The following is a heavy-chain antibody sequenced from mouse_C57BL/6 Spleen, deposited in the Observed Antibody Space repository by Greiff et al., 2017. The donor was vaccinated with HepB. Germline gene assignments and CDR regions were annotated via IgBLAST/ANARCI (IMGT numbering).Heavy chain of an antibody. Sequence: VQLQQSGTVLARPGASVKMSCKTSGYTFTSYWMHWVKQRPGQGLEWIGAIYPGNSDTSYNQKFKGKAKLTAVTSASTAYMELSSLTNEDSAVYYCTRTTPVAGNAMDYWGQGTSVTVSS. CDR2: IYPGNSDT. CDR3: TRTTPVAGNAMDY. V-gene: IGHV1-5*01. D-gene: IGHD1-1*01. J-gene: IGHJ4*01. CDR1: GYTFTSYW.